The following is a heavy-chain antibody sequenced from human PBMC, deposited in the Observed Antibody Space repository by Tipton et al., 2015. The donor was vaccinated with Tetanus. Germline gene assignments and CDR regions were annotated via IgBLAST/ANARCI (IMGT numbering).Heavy chain of an antibody. CDR1: GGTFSSYA. CDR3: ARDDPAYRTYGMDV. D-gene: IGHD5-18*01. J-gene: IGHJ6*02. Sequence: QVQLVQSGAEVKKPGSSVKVSCKASGGTFSSYAISWVRQAPGQGLEWMGWINPNSGGTNYAQKFQGRVTMTRDTSISTAYMELSRLRSDDTAVYYCARDDPAYRTYGMDVWGQGTTVTVSS. V-gene: IGHV1-2*02. CDR2: INPNSGGT.